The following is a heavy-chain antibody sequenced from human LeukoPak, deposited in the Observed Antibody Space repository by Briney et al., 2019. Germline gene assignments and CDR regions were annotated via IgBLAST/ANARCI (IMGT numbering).Heavy chain of an antibody. CDR1: GYTFIGYY. V-gene: IGHV1-46*01. CDR3: ARHRTDYGGNDNYFDY. J-gene: IGHJ4*02. Sequence: ASVKVSCKASGYTFIGYYIHWVRQAPGQGLEWMGIINPSGGSTSYAQKFQGRVTMTRDMSTSTVYMELSSLRSEDTAVYYCARHRTDYGGNDNYFDYWGQGTLVTVSS. CDR2: INPSGGST. D-gene: IGHD4-23*01.